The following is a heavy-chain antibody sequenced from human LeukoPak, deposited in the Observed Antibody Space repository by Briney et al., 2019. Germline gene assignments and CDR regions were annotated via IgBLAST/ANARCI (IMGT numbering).Heavy chain of an antibody. CDR3: ARLLRSWYRIRRSYFDY. D-gene: IGHD6-13*01. V-gene: IGHV5-51*01. J-gene: IGHJ4*02. CDR2: IYPVDSDT. Sequence: GESLKISFKGSGYNFTSYWIGWGRQMPGKGLEWIEIIYPVDSDTRYSPSFQGQVTISADKSNSTAYLQWSSLKASDTAMYYCARLLRSWYRIRRSYFDYWGQGTLVTVSS. CDR1: GYNFTSYW.